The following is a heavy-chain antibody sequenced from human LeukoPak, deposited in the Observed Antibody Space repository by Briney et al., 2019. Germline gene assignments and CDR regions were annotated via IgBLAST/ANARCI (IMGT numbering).Heavy chain of an antibody. CDR3: AAEAAYYYDSRDAFDV. CDR2: IVVGSGNT. D-gene: IGHD3-22*01. CDR1: VFTFTSYA. V-gene: IGHV1-58*01. J-gene: IGHJ3*01. Sequence: SVPVSCKPSVFTFTSYAVHWVRQARGPRLEWIGWIVVGSGNTNYAQKFQERVTITRDMSTSLVYMELSSLRSEDTAVYYCAAEAAYYYDSRDAFDVWGQGTMVTVSS.